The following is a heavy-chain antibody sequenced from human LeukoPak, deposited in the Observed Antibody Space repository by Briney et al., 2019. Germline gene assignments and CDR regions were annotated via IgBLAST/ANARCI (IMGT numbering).Heavy chain of an antibody. D-gene: IGHD6-19*01. J-gene: IGHJ4*02. CDR3: ARDHGIAVAGTHGY. CDR1: GGTFSNYA. Sequence: ASVKVSCKASGGTFSNYAVSWVRQAPGQGLEWMGWINPNSGGTNYAQKFQGRVTMTRDTSISTAYMELSRLRSDDTAVYYCARDHGIAVAGTHGYWGQGTLVTVSS. CDR2: INPNSGGT. V-gene: IGHV1-2*02.